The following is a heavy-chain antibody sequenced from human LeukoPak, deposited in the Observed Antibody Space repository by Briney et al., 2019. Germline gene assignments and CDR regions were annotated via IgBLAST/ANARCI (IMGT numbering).Heavy chain of an antibody. CDR3: ARGRDSSGWFYYYGMDV. J-gene: IGHJ6*02. Sequence: SELSLTCAVYGGPFSGYYWSWIRQPPGKGLEWIGEINHSGSTNYNPSLKSRVTISVDTSKNQFSLKLSSVTAADTAVYYCARGRDSSGWFYYYGMDVWGQGTTVTVSS. D-gene: IGHD6-19*01. CDR1: GGPFSGYY. CDR2: INHSGST. V-gene: IGHV4-34*01.